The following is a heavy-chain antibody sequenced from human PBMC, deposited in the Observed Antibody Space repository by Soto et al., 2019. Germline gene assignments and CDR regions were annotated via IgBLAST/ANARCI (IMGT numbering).Heavy chain of an antibody. J-gene: IGHJ6*02. D-gene: IGHD3-10*01. Sequence: DVQVLESGGDLVQPGGSLRLSCAASGFTFNSYAMSWVRQAPGKGLEWVSSVSAGGDMTYYSDSVKGRFTISRANSNNALFLQMNSLRIEDTALYYCARGDRGGSGSPASYYYSGLDVWGQGTTVTVS. CDR3: ARGDRGGSGSPASYYYSGLDV. CDR2: VSAGGDMT. V-gene: IGHV3-23*01. CDR1: GFTFNSYA.